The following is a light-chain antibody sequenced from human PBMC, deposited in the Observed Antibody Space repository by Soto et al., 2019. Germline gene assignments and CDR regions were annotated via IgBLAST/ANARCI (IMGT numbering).Light chain of an antibody. CDR1: QSVNNN. CDR2: GAS. V-gene: IGKV3-15*01. Sequence: EIILTQSPASLSVSPGERATLSCRASQSVNNNLAWYQQKPGQAPRLLIYGASTRATGIPGRFRGSGSGTEFTLTITSLQSEDFAVYCCQQYNNLPPDTFGQGTQLEIK. J-gene: IGKJ2*01. CDR3: QQYNNLPPDT.